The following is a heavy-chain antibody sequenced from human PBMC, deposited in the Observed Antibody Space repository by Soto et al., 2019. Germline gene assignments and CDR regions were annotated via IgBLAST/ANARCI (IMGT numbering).Heavy chain of an antibody. CDR1: GFTFSSYA. Sequence: EVQLLESGGGLVQPGGSLRLSCAASGFTFSSYAMSWVRQAPGKGLEWVSAISGSGGSTYYADSVKGRFTISRDNSKNTRYLQMNSLRAEDAAVYYCARDGPSGDYPYWGQGTLVTVSS. CDR2: ISGSGGST. CDR3: ARDGPSGDYPY. V-gene: IGHV3-23*01. J-gene: IGHJ4*02. D-gene: IGHD4-17*01.